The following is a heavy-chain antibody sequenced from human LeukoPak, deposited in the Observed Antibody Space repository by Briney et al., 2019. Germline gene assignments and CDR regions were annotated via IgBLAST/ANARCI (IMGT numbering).Heavy chain of an antibody. V-gene: IGHV1-2*02. CDR1: GYTFTGYY. CDR3: ARDRSLEQLVLGFRNWFDP. Sequence: ASVTVSCKASGYTFTGYYMHWVRQPPAQGLEWMGWINPNSGGTNYAHKFQGRVTMTRDTSISTAYMELSRLRSDDTAVYYCARDRSLEQLVLGFRNWFDPWGQGTLVTVSS. D-gene: IGHD6-13*01. J-gene: IGHJ5*02. CDR2: INPNSGGT.